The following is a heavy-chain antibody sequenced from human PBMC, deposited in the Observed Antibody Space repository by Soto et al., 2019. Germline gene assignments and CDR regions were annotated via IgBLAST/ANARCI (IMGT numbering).Heavy chain of an antibody. CDR1: GGTFSSYA. J-gene: IGHJ6*02. D-gene: IGHD2-15*01. V-gene: IGHV1-69*13. CDR3: ASVRGPHPEHYSYYYYYGMDV. Sequence: ASVKVSCKASGGTFSSYAISWVRQAPGQGLEWMGGIIPIFGTANYAQKFQGRVTITADESTSTAYMELSSLRSEDTAVYYCASVRGPHPEHYSYYYYYGMDVWGQGTTVTVSS. CDR2: IIPIFGTA.